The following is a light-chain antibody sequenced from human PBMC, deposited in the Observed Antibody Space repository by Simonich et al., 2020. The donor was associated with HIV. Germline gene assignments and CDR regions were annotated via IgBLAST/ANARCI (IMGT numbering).Light chain of an antibody. CDR3: QQSYNTLLT. J-gene: IGKJ4*01. Sequence: DIQMTQSPSSLSASVVARVTITCRASQSITNYLNWFQQKPGKDPRFLIYAASSLQSGVPSRFSGSGSVTDFTLSISSLQPEDFATYYCQQSYNTLLTFGGGTKVEIK. CDR1: QSITNY. V-gene: IGKV1-39*01. CDR2: AAS.